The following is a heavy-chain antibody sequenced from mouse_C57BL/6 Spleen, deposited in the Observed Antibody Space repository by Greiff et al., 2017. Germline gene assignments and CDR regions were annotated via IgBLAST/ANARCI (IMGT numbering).Heavy chain of an antibody. J-gene: IGHJ2*01. Sequence: QVQLQQPGAELVRPGSSVKLSCKASGYTFTSYWMDWVKQRPGQGLEWIGNIYPSDSETHYNQKFKDKATLTVDKSSSTAYMQLSSLTSEDSAVYYCARGSNYGWYFDYWGQGTTLTVSS. CDR3: ARGSNYGWYFDY. D-gene: IGHD2-5*01. CDR1: GYTFTSYW. V-gene: IGHV1-61*01. CDR2: IYPSDSET.